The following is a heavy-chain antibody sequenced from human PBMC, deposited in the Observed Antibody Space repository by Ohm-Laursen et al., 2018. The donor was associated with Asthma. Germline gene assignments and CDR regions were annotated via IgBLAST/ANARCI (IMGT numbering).Heavy chain of an antibody. D-gene: IGHD3-22*01. J-gene: IGHJ4*02. CDR2: MNPNSGNT. Sequence: GASVKVSCKASGYTFTSYDINWVRQATGQGLEWMGWMNPNSGNTGYAQKFQGRVTMTRNTSISTAYMELSSLRSGDTAVYYCARVRYDSSGYYYDYWGQGTLVTVSS. CDR3: ARVRYDSSGYYYDY. CDR1: GYTFTSYD. V-gene: IGHV1-8*01.